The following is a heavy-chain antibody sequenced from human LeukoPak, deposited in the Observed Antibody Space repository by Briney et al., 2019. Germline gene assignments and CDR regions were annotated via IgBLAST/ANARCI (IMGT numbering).Heavy chain of an antibody. Sequence: GGSLRLSCAGSGFTFSSHGMNWVRQAPGKGLVWVSFISYNSNYIFYADSVKGRFTISRDNAKNSLYLQMNSLRAEDTAVYYCARADYYETSCPFGYWGQGTPVIVSS. D-gene: IGHD3-22*01. CDR1: GFTFSSHG. V-gene: IGHV3-21*01. J-gene: IGHJ4*02. CDR3: ARADYYETSCPFGY. CDR2: ISYNSNYI.